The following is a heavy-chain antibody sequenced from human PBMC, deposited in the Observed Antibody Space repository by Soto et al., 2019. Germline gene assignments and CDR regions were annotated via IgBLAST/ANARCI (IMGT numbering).Heavy chain of an antibody. D-gene: IGHD2-21*02. Sequence: PGGSLRLSCEVSGFTFSMYSMSWVRQSPGKGLEWVAKIPHDGVDGHYADSVKGRFIISRDNDKNSLHLQLNNLRAEDTAVYYCARDHLILPAHDFFYGSDVWGRGATVTVSS. CDR2: IPHDGVDG. V-gene: IGHV3-7*03. CDR3: ARDHLILPAHDFFYGSDV. CDR1: GFTFSMYS. J-gene: IGHJ6*02.